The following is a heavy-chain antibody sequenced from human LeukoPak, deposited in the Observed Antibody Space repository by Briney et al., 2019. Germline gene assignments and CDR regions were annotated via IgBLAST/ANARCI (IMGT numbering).Heavy chain of an antibody. Sequence: GASVKISCKASGYAFTSYYIHWVRQAPGQGLEWMGIINPSGGDASYAQKFQGRVTVTRDTSTNTVYMELSSLTSQDTAVYYCARDGAPPEWELVYFDYWGQGTLLTVSS. CDR3: ARDGAPPEWELVYFDY. V-gene: IGHV1-46*01. J-gene: IGHJ4*02. CDR1: GYAFTSYY. CDR2: INPSGGDA. D-gene: IGHD1-26*01.